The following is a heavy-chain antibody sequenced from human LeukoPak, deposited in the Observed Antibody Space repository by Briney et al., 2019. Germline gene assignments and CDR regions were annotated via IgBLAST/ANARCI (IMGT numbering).Heavy chain of an antibody. CDR2: ISGSSGST. D-gene: IGHD1-26*01. CDR3: ASFSGSYPYPFPSDAFDI. Sequence: GGSLSPSRAASGFTLSSYAMSWVRQAPGPGLEWVTAISGSSGSTYPADTVTGRFTITRDNSKTTLYLQMNSLRAEDTAVYYCASFSGSYPYPFPSDAFDIWGQGTMVTVSS. J-gene: IGHJ3*02. V-gene: IGHV3-23*01. CDR1: GFTLSSYA.